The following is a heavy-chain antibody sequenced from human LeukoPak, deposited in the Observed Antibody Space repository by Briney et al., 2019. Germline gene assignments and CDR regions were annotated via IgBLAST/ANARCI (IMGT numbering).Heavy chain of an antibody. CDR3: AKDIRPSGPQHAFDI. Sequence: GGSPRLSSAASGFTFDDYAMHWVRHAPGRGLEWVSGISWNIGSIGYADSVKGRLTISRDNAKNSLYLQMNSLRAEDTALYYCAKDIRPSGPQHAFDIWGQGTMVTVSS. CDR1: GFTFDDYA. J-gene: IGHJ3*02. V-gene: IGHV3-9*01. D-gene: IGHD3-10*01. CDR2: ISWNIGSI.